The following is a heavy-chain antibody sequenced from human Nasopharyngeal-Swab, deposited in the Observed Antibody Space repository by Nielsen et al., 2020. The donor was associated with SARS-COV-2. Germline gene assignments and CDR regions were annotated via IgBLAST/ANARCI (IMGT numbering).Heavy chain of an antibody. Sequence: RGSLRPSRAASGFTLSSYGIHWVRQAPGKGLEWGAVIWYDGSNKYYADSVKGRFTISRDNSKNTLYLQMNSLRAEDTAVYYCARSSIAVAGRSALDYWGQGTLVTVSS. CDR1: GFTLSSYG. D-gene: IGHD6-19*01. CDR3: ARSSIAVAGRSALDY. J-gene: IGHJ4*02. CDR2: IWYDGSNK. V-gene: IGHV3-33*01.